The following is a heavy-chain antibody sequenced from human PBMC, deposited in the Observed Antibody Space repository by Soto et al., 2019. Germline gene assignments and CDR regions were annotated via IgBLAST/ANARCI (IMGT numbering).Heavy chain of an antibody. Sequence: GGSLRLSCAASGFTFGSYGMHWVRQAPGKGLEWVAVIWYDGSNKYYADSVKGRFTISRDNSKNTLYLQMNSLRAEDTAVYYCARDTAVAGTGFNYWGQGTLVTVSS. J-gene: IGHJ4*02. CDR3: ARDTAVAGTGFNY. D-gene: IGHD6-19*01. CDR1: GFTFGSYG. V-gene: IGHV3-33*01. CDR2: IWYDGSNK.